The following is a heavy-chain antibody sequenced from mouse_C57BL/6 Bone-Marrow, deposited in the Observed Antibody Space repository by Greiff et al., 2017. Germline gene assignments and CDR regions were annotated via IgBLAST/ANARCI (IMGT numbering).Heavy chain of an antibody. V-gene: IGHV14-3*01. CDR3: ARRRYIYYDYDGFAY. CDR1: GFNIKNTY. J-gene: IGHJ3*01. Sequence: VQLKQSVAELVRPGASVKLSCTASGFNIKNTYMHWVKQRPEQGLEWIGRIDPANGNTKYAPKFQGKATITADTSSNTAYLQLSSLTSEGTAIYYGARRRYIYYDYDGFAYWGQGTRVTVSA. CDR2: IDPANGNT. D-gene: IGHD2-4*01.